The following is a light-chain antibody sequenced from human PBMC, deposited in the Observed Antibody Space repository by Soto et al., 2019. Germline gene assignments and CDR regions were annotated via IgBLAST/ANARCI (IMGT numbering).Light chain of an antibody. V-gene: IGLV1-44*01. CDR2: STK. CDR3: AAWDDSLNGQYG. Sequence: QSVLTQPPSASGAPGQRVTISCSGSTSNIGRNTGNWYQQLPGTPPKLLIYSTKDRASRVPDRFSGSKSGTAASLESSGVQSGDEADYYCAAWDDSLNGQYGFGTGTKVTVL. CDR1: TSNIGRNT. J-gene: IGLJ1*01.